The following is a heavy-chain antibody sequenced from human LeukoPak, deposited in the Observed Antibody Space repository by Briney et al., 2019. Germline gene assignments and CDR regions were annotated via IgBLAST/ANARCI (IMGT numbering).Heavy chain of an antibody. J-gene: IGHJ4*02. Sequence: GASVKVSCKASGYTFTSYGISWVRQAPGQGLEWMGWISAYNGNKNYAQKLQGRVTMTTDTSTSTAYMELRSLRSDDTAVYYCARGPTLRIDCSGGSCYGTWVAGVDYWGQGTLVTVSS. V-gene: IGHV1-18*01. CDR3: ARGPTLRIDCSGGSCYGTWVAGVDY. CDR2: ISAYNGNK. CDR1: GYTFTSYG. D-gene: IGHD2-15*01.